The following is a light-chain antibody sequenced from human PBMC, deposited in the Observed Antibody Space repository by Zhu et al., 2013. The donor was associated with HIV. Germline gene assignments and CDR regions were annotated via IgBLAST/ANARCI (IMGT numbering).Light chain of an antibody. CDR3: QQFSSFPYT. CDR2: WAS. J-gene: IGKJ2*01. CDR1: QSVLYSSNNKNY. V-gene: IGKV4-1*01. Sequence: DIVMTQSPDSLAVSLGERATINCKSSQSVLYSSNNKNYLAWYQQKPGQPPKLLIYWASTRESGVPDRFSGSGSGTDFTLTISSLQAEDVAIYYCQQFSSFPYTFGQGTRLEI.